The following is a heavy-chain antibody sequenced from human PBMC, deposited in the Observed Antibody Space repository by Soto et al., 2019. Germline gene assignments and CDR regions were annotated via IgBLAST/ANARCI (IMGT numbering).Heavy chain of an antibody. CDR1: GFTFSSYG. Sequence: EVQLLESGGGLVQPGGSLRLSCAASGFTFSSYGMSWVRQAPGKGLKWVSGISGSGGSTYYADSVKGRFTISRDNPKNTLYLQMNSLRAEDTAVYYCAKEGRYSSSRGYFDYWGQGTLVTVSS. J-gene: IGHJ4*02. CDR2: ISGSGGST. D-gene: IGHD6-13*01. V-gene: IGHV3-23*01. CDR3: AKEGRYSSSRGYFDY.